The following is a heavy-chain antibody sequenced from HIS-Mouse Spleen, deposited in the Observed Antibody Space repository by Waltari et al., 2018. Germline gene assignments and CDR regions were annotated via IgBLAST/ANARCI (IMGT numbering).Heavy chain of an antibody. J-gene: IGHJ2*01. CDR1: GGSISSSSYY. CDR2: IYYSGSD. V-gene: IGHV4-39*07. CDR3: AREIPYSSSWYDWYFDL. Sequence: QLQLQESGPGLVKPSETLSLTCTVSGGSISSSSYYWGWIRQPPGKGLEWIGSIYYSGSDYSNPSLKSRVTISVDTSKNQFALKLSSVTAADTAVYYCAREIPYSSSWYDWYFDLWGRGTLVTVSS. D-gene: IGHD6-13*01.